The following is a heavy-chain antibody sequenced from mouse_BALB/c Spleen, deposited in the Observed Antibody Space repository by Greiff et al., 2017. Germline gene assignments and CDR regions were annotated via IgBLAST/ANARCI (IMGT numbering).Heavy chain of an antibody. CDR3: ARGGYDDGFAY. CDR1: GYTFTDYA. D-gene: IGHD2-2*01. Sequence: QVQLQQSGAELVRPGVSVKISCKGSGYTFTDYAMHWVKQSHAKSLEWIGVISTYYGDASYNQKFKGKATMTVDKSSSTAYMELARLTSEGSAIYYCARGGYDDGFAYWGQGTLVTVSA. CDR2: ISTYYGDA. V-gene: IGHV1S137*01. J-gene: IGHJ3*01.